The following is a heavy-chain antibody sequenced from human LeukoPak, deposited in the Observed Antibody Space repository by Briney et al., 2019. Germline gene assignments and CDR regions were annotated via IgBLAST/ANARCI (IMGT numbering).Heavy chain of an antibody. Sequence: SETLSLTCAVYGGSFSGYYWNWIRQPPGKGLEWIGYITGSIYFSGSTKYDPSLESRVTMSVDTSKNQFSLTLSSVTAADTAVYYCARDSRDYGSGSYWDVWGQGTTVTVSS. D-gene: IGHD3-10*01. J-gene: IGHJ6*02. CDR1: GGSFSGYY. V-gene: IGHV4-59*01. CDR2: ITGSIYFSGST. CDR3: ARDSRDYGSGSYWDV.